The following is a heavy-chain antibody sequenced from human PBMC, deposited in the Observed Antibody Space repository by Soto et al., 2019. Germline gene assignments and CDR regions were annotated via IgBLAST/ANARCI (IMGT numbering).Heavy chain of an antibody. V-gene: IGHV1-69*01. CDR3: ARVLYYGSGSYSPYGMAV. J-gene: IGHJ6*02. Sequence: QVQLVQSGAEVKKPGSSVKVSCKTSGVSFNNNGIGWVRQAPGHGLEWMGGVSPPFRTSNYARKFQGRISITADASTVTVNMELSSLTSEDTAQYYCARVLYYGSGSYSPYGMAVWGQGNTVSVSS. D-gene: IGHD3-10*01. CDR1: GVSFNNNG. CDR2: VSPPFRTS.